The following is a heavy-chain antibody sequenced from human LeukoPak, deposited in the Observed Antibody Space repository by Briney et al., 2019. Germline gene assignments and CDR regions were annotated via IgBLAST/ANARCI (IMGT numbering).Heavy chain of an antibody. J-gene: IGHJ4*02. CDR2: IYYSGST. D-gene: IGHD3-22*01. V-gene: IGHV4-39*01. Sequence: SETLSLTCTVSGGSLSSSSYYWGWIRRPPGKGLEWIGSIYYSGSTYYNPSLKSRVTISVDTSKNQFSLKLSSVTAADTAVYYCARPRYYYDSSGPFDYWGQGTLVTVSS. CDR1: GGSLSSSSYY. CDR3: ARPRYYYDSSGPFDY.